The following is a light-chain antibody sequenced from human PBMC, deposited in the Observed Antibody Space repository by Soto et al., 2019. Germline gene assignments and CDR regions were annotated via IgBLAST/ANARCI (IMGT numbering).Light chain of an antibody. CDR1: QDINVY. V-gene: IGKV1-39*01. CDR2: SAS. Sequence: DIQMTQSPSSVSASIGDTVTITCRASQDINVYLNWYQQKPGEVPKLLIYSASTLHSGVPSRFTGSGSETDFTLTIRSLQPEEFATYYCQHGYVAPYSFGQGTKVDI. J-gene: IGKJ2*03. CDR3: QHGYVAPYS.